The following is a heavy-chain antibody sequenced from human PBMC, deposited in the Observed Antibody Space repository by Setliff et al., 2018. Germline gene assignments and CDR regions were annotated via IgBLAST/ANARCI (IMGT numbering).Heavy chain of an antibody. J-gene: IGHJ6*04. Sequence: GGSLRLSCTGSEFTLSGFEIHWVRQSSGKGLGWVGRIRGRTNTDATAYGASMEGRFTISRDDSKNTAYLQMNSLKADDTALYYCARRGPGLGLDVWGKGTTVTVPQ. D-gene: IGHD2-2*01. CDR1: EFTLSGFE. CDR2: IRGRTNTDAT. CDR3: ARRGPGLGLDV. V-gene: IGHV3-73*01.